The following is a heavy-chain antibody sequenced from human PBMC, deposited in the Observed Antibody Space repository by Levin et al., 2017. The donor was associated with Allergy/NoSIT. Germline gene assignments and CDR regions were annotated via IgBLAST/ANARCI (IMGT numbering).Heavy chain of an antibody. V-gene: IGHV3-15*01. CDR3: TTDGRDYDILTGYWEWNY. Sequence: GGSLRLSCAASGFTFSNAWMSWVRQAPGKGLEWVGRIKSKTDGGTTDYAAPVKGRFTISRDDSKNTLYLQMNSLKTEDTAVYYCTTDGRDYDILTGYWEWNYWGQGTLVTVSS. CDR1: GFTFSNAW. CDR2: IKSKTDGGTT. J-gene: IGHJ4*02. D-gene: IGHD3-9*01.